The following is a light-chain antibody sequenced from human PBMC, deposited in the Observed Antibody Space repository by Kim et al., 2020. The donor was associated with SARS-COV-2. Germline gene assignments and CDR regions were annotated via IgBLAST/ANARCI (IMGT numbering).Light chain of an antibody. J-gene: IGKJ2*01. CDR2: GAS. CDR1: QSVTNN. CDR3: HHNSTLPSES. Sequence: EIVMTQSPATLSVSPGERATLSCRASQSVTNNLAWYQQKPGQAPRLLIYGASTRATGIPARFSGSGSGTEFTLIISSLQSEDFAVYYCHHNSTLPSESFGQGTKLGI. V-gene: IGKV3-15*01.